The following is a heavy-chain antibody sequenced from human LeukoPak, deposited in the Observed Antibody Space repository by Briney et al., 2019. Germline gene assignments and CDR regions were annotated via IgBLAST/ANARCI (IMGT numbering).Heavy chain of an antibody. CDR2: MNPNSGNT. V-gene: IGHV1-8*01. CDR3: ARDGGRDLYYYMDV. CDR1: GYTFTSYD. Sequence: GASVKVSCKASGYTFTSYDINWVRQATGQGLEWMGWMNPNSGNTGYAQKFQGRVTMTRNTSISTAYMELSSLRSDDTAVYYCARDGGRDLYYYMDVWGKGTTVTVSS. D-gene: IGHD3-3*01. J-gene: IGHJ6*03.